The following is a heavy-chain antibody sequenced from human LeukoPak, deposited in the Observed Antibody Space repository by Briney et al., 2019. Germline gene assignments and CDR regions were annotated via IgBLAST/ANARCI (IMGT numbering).Heavy chain of an antibody. CDR3: TTGQSIAVAGSFVS. J-gene: IGHJ4*02. V-gene: IGHV3-23*01. D-gene: IGHD6-19*01. CDR1: GFTFTNYF. CDR2: ISSSGDNT. Sequence: GGSLRLSCAASGFTFTNYFMTWVRQAPGKGLEGVSSISSSGDNTYYADSVRGRFTISRDNSKNTLHLQMNSLRGEDTALYYCTTGQSIAVAGSFVSWGQGTLVSVSS.